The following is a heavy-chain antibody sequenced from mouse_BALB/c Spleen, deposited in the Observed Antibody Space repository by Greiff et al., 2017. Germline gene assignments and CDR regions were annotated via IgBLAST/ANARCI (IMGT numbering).Heavy chain of an antibody. Sequence: VMLVESGPGLVAPSQSLSITCTVSGFSLTSYGVHWVRQPPGKGLEWLGVIWAGGSTNYNSALMSRLSISKDNSKSQVFLKMNSLQTDDTAMYYCARDRGTLLRRLFAYWGQGTLVTVSA. CDR3: ARDRGTLLRRLFAY. CDR1: GFSLTSYG. J-gene: IGHJ3*01. D-gene: IGHD1-2*01. CDR2: IWAGGST. V-gene: IGHV2-9*02.